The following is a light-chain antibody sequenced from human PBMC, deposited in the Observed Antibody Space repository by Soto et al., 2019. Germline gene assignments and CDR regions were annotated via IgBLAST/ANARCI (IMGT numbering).Light chain of an antibody. CDR1: SSDVGGYSY. J-gene: IGLJ2*01. V-gene: IGLV2-14*01. CDR2: EVS. Sequence: QSALTQPASVSGSPGQSITISCTGTSSDVGGYSYVSWYQQHPGKAPKLMIYEVSNRPSGVSNRFSGSKSGNTASLTISGLQDEDEADYSCSSFSSSSTLVVFGGGTKLTVL. CDR3: SSFSSSSTLVV.